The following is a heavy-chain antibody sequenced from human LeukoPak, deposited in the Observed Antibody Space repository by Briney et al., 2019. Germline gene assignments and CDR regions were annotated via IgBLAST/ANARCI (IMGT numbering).Heavy chain of an antibody. Sequence: SETLSLTCTVSGGSISSYYWSWIRQPAGKGLEWIGRIYTSGSTNYNPSLKSRVTMSVDTSKNQFSLKLSSVTAADTAVYYCARDKSTGYSSSWYDYWGQGTLVTVSS. D-gene: IGHD6-13*01. V-gene: IGHV4-4*07. J-gene: IGHJ4*02. CDR2: IYTSGST. CDR3: ARDKSTGYSSSWYDY. CDR1: GGSISSYY.